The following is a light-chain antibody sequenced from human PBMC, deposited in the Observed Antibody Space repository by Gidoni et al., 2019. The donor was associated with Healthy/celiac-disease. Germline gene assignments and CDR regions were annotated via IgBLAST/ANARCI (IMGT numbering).Light chain of an antibody. CDR3: SSYTSSSTPYV. CDR2: EVS. J-gene: IGLJ1*01. Sequence: QSALTQPASVSGSPGQATTIPCTGTSSDVGGYNYVSWYQKHPGKAPKLMIYEVSNRPSGVSNRFSGSKSGNTASLTISGLQAEDEADYYGSSYTSSSTPYVFGTGTKVTVL. CDR1: SSDVGGYNY. V-gene: IGLV2-14*01.